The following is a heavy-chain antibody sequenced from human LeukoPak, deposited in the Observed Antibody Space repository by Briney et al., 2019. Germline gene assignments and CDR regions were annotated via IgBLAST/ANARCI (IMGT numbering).Heavy chain of an antibody. Sequence: ASVKVSCKASGYTFTSYYMHWVRQAPGQGLEWMGWMNPNSGNTGYAQKFQGRVTMTRNTSISTAYMELSSLRSEDTAVYYCARGAGRRYCSSTSCCFDYWGQGTLVTVSS. CDR2: MNPNSGNT. CDR1: GYTFTSYY. CDR3: ARGAGRRYCSSTSCCFDY. J-gene: IGHJ4*02. V-gene: IGHV1-8*02. D-gene: IGHD2-2*01.